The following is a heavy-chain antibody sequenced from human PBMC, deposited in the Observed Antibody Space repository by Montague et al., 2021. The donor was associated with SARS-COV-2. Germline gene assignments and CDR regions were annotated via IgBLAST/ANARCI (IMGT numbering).Heavy chain of an antibody. D-gene: IGHD5-12*01. CDR2: IYDSGST. Sequence: SETLSLTCTVSGGSISSSDYYWDWIRQPPGKGLEWIGNIYDSGSTYYXXXLESRVTISVDTSKNHFSLKLSSVTAADTAVYYCARRGRKLLPVATTIGGFDIWGQGTMVTVSS. CDR1: GGSISSSDYY. J-gene: IGHJ3*02. V-gene: IGHV4-39*02. CDR3: ARRGRKLLPVATTIGGFDI.